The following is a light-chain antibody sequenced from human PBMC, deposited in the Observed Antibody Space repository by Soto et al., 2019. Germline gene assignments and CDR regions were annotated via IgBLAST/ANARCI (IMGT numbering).Light chain of an antibody. J-gene: IGKJ2*01. Sequence: DVPLTQSPSFLSASLGDRVTITCRDSQGVSSHLAWYQQKPGKVPKLLIYAASTLQNGVPSRFSGSGSGTEFTLTISGLQPEDFATYYCLQLHIYPRTFGLGTKLEIK. CDR3: LQLHIYPRT. CDR2: AAS. CDR1: QGVSSH. V-gene: IGKV1-9*01.